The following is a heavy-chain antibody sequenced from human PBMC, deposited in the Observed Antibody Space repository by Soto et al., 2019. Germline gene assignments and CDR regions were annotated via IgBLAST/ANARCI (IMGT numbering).Heavy chain of an antibody. J-gene: IGHJ4*02. Sequence: PSETLSLTCTVSGGSISSSSYYWGWIRQPPGKGLEWIGSIYYSGSTYYNPSLKSRVTISVDTSKNQFSLKLSSVTAADTAVYYCARLKYYYDSSGFDYWGQGPLVTVSS. CDR1: GGSISSSSYY. CDR3: ARLKYYYDSSGFDY. CDR2: IYYSGST. V-gene: IGHV4-39*01. D-gene: IGHD3-22*01.